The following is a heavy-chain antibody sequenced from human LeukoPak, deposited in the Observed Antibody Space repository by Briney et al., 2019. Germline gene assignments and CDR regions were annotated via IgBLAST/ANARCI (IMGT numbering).Heavy chain of an antibody. J-gene: IGHJ3*02. D-gene: IGHD1-26*01. Sequence: GGSLRLSCAASGFTFSSYAMHWVRQAPGKGLEWVAVISYDGSNKYYADSVKGRFTISRDNSKNTLYLQMNSLRAEDRAVYYCASDGGLVGATRGGAFDIWGQGTMVTVSS. CDR1: GFTFSSYA. CDR3: ASDGGLVGATRGGAFDI. CDR2: ISYDGSNK. V-gene: IGHV3-30-3*01.